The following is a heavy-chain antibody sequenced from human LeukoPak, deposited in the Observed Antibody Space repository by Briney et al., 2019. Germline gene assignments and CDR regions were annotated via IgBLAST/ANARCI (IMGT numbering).Heavy chain of an antibody. CDR1: GGTFSSYA. CDR3: ARGEGLIVPAAMDFDY. Sequence: ASVKVSCKASGGTFSSYAISWVRQAPGQGLGWMGWISAYNGNTNYAQKLQGRVTMTTDTSTSTAYMELRSLRSDDTAVYYCARGEGLIVPAAMDFDYWGQGTLVTVSS. J-gene: IGHJ4*02. D-gene: IGHD2-2*01. V-gene: IGHV1-18*01. CDR2: ISAYNGNT.